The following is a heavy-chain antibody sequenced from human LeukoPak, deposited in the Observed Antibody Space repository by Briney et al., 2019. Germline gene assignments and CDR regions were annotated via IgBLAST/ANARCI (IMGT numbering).Heavy chain of an antibody. V-gene: IGHV4-59*08. D-gene: IGHD3-10*01. CDR3: ARAFSYYGSGTNWFDP. J-gene: IGHJ5*02. CDR2: IHYSGST. CDR1: GGSISSYY. Sequence: SETLSLTYTVSGGSISSYYWSWIRQPAGKGLEWIGYIHYSGSTNYNPSLKSRVTISVDTSKNQFSLKLSSVTAADTAVYYCARAFSYYGSGTNWFDPWGQGTLVTVSS.